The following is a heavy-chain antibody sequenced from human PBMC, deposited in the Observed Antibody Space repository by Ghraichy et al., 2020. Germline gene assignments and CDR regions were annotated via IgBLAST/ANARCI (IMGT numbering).Heavy chain of an antibody. Sequence: GGSLRLSCAASGFTFSRHWMRWVRQAPGKGLEWVASIKSDGSDIFYVDSVKGRFTISRDNAKNSVSLEMNSLRVEDTAVYYCARDPYGDYKDGVTDYWGQGTLVSVSS. V-gene: IGHV3-7*01. CDR3: ARDPYGDYKDGVTDY. J-gene: IGHJ4*02. CDR1: GFTFSRHW. CDR2: IKSDGSDI. D-gene: IGHD4-17*01.